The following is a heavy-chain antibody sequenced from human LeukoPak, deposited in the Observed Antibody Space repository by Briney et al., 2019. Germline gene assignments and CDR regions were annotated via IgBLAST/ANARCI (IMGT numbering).Heavy chain of an antibody. Sequence: SETLSLTCTVSGYSISSGYYWGWIRQPPGKGLEWIGSIYHSGSTYYNPSLKSRVTISVDTSKNQFSLKLSSVTAADTAVYYCAGEQHSYYDFWSGYYNAPDLIDYWGQGTLVTVSS. D-gene: IGHD3-3*01. J-gene: IGHJ4*02. CDR1: GYSISSGYY. CDR3: AGEQHSYYDFWSGYYNAPDLIDY. CDR2: IYHSGST. V-gene: IGHV4-38-2*02.